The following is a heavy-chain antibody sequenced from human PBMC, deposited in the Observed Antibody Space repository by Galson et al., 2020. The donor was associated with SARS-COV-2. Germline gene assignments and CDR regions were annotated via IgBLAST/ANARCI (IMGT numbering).Heavy chain of an antibody. Sequence: SQTLSLTCAISGDSVSTDDAAWNWFRQSPSRSPEWLGRTYYRSKWYNDYAVSVKGRITIKPDTSKIQFSLQLNSVTPEDTAVYYCARDREYSIDYWVQGTLVTVSS. CDR2: TYYRSKWYN. V-gene: IGHV6-1*01. J-gene: IGHJ4*02. CDR3: ARDREYSIDY. CDR1: GDSVSTDDAA. D-gene: IGHD6-6*01.